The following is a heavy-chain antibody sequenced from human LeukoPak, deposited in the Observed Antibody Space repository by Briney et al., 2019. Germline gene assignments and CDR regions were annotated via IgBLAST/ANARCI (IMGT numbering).Heavy chain of an antibody. D-gene: IGHD2-2*01. CDR1: GFTFSSYS. CDR2: ISSSSSYI. Sequence: GGSLRLSCAASGFTFSSYSMNWVRQAPGKGLEWVSSISSSSSYIYYADSVKGRFTISRDNAKNSLYLQMNSLRAEDTAVYYCARRRGLFSYHFDYWGQGTLVTVSS. CDR3: ARRRGLFSYHFDY. V-gene: IGHV3-21*01. J-gene: IGHJ4*02.